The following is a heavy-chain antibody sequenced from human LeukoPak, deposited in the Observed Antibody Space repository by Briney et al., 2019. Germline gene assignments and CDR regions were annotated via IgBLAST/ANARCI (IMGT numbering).Heavy chain of an antibody. V-gene: IGHV5-51*01. CDR1: GNRFTSYW. Sequence: GESLKISCEGFGNRFTSYWIAWVRQTPGKGLEWMGIIHLGDSESRYSPTFQGRVTFSADKSTATAFLQWTSLKASDAAIYYCARLAYKDFWSLPHDAFDIWGQGTMVTVSS. J-gene: IGHJ3*02. D-gene: IGHD3-3*02. CDR3: ARLAYKDFWSLPHDAFDI. CDR2: IHLGDSES.